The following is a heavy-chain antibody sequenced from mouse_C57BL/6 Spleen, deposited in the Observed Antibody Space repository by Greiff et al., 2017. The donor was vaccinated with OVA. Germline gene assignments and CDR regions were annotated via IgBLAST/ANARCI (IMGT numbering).Heavy chain of an antibody. CDR1: GYTFTDYY. Sequence: VQLQQSGPVLVKPGASVKMSCKASGYTFTDYYMNWVKQSHGKSLEWIGVINPYNGGTSYNQKFKGKATLTVDKSSSTAYMELNSLTSEDSAVYYCARRYGNYEGDYYAMDYWGQGTSVTVSS. CDR2: INPYNGGT. V-gene: IGHV1-19*01. D-gene: IGHD2-10*02. CDR3: ARRYGNYEGDYYAMDY. J-gene: IGHJ4*01.